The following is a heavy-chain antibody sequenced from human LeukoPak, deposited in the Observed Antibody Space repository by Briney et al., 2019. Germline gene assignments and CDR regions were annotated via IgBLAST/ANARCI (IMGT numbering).Heavy chain of an antibody. V-gene: IGHV1-24*01. CDR3: ATAPGYNWNVFHY. J-gene: IGHJ4*02. Sequence: ASVKVSCKVSGYTLTELSMHWVRQAPGKELEWMGGFDPEDGETIYAQKFQGRVTMTEDTSTDTAYMELSSLRSEDTAVYYCATAPGYNWNVFHYWGQGTLVTVSS. CDR2: FDPEDGET. CDR1: GYTLTELS. D-gene: IGHD1-1*01.